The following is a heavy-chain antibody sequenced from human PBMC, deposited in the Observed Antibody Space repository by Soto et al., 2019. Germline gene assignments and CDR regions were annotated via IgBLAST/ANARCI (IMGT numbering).Heavy chain of an antibody. J-gene: IGHJ4*02. CDR1: GGSFSGYY. CDR2: INHSGST. CDR3: ARSISVAMDF. Sequence: SETLSLTCAVYGGSFSGYYWSWIRQPPGKGLEWIGEINHSGSTNYNPSLKSRVTISVDTSKNQFSLKLSSVTAADTAVYYCARSISVAMDFWGQGTLVTVSS. D-gene: IGHD6-19*01. V-gene: IGHV4-34*01.